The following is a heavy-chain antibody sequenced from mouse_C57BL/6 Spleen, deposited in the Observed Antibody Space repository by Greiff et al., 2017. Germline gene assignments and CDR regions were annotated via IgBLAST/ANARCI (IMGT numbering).Heavy chain of an antibody. D-gene: IGHD2-3*01. CDR1: GYTFTSYW. J-gene: IGHJ2*01. CDR2: IHPNSGST. CDR3: ARSYDGYYHYFDG. Sequence: VQLQQPGAELVKPGASVKLSCKASGYTFTSYWMHWVKQRPGQGLEWIGMIHPNSGSTNYNEKFKSKATLTVDKSSSTAYMQLSSLTSEDSAVYYFARSYDGYYHYFDGWGQGTTLTVSS. V-gene: IGHV1-64*01.